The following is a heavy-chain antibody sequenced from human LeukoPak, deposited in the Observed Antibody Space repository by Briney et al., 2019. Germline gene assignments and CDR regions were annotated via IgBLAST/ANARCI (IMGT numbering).Heavy chain of an antibody. CDR2: INHSGST. V-gene: IGHV4-34*01. Sequence: SETLSLTCAVYGGSFSGYYWSWIRQPPGKGLEWIGEINHSGSTNYNPSLKSRVTISVDTSKSQFSLKLSSVTAADTAVYYCARRVNAVRRLLSRPNWFDPWGQGTLVTVSS. D-gene: IGHD2-2*01. CDR1: GGSFSGYY. J-gene: IGHJ5*02. CDR3: ARRVNAVRRLLSRPNWFDP.